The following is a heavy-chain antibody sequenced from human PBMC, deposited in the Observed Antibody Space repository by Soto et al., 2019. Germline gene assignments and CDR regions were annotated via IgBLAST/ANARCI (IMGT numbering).Heavy chain of an antibody. J-gene: IGHJ4*02. CDR2: IYYSGST. D-gene: IGHD6-13*01. V-gene: IGHV4-59*01. CDR3: ARENDSSSWLDY. CDR1: GGSISSYY. Sequence: PSETLSLTCTVSGGSISSYYWSWIRQPPGKGLEWIGYIYYSGSTNYNPSLKSRVTISVDTSKNQFSLKLSSVTAADTAVYYCARENDSSSWLDYWGQGTLVTVSS.